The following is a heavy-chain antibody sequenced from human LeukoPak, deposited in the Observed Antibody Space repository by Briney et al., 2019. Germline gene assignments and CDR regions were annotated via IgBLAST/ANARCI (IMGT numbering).Heavy chain of an antibody. CDR3: ATWETYYYDSSGYG. V-gene: IGHV1-69*13. D-gene: IGHD3-22*01. Sequence: SVKVSCKASGGTFSSYAISWVRQAPGQGLEWMGGIIPIFGTANYAQKFQGRVTITADESTSTAYMELSSLRSEDTAVYYCATWETYYYDSSGYGWGQGTLVTVSS. CDR2: IIPIFGTA. CDR1: GGTFSSYA. J-gene: IGHJ4*02.